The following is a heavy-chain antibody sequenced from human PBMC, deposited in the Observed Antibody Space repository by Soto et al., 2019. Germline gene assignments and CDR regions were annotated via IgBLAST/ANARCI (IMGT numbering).Heavy chain of an antibody. CDR1: GFTFDDYA. CDR3: AKTKGRDSSPSPFDY. V-gene: IGHV3-9*01. CDR2: ISWNSGSI. J-gene: IGHJ4*02. Sequence: PGGSLRLSCAASGFTFDDYAMHWVRQAPGKGLEWVSGISWNSGSIGYADSVKGRFTISRDNAKNSLYLQMNSLRAEDTALYYCAKTKGRDSSPSPFDYWAQGTLVTVSS. D-gene: IGHD6-6*01.